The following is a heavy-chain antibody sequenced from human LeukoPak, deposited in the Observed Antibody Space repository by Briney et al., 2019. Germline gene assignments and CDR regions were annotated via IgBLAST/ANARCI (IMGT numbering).Heavy chain of an antibody. CDR1: GFTFSSYP. V-gene: IGHV3-23*01. D-gene: IGHD2-2*01. CDR3: AKDLVVVPAAIRRGDPDAFDI. CDR2: ISGSGGST. J-gene: IGHJ3*02. Sequence: SGGSLRLSCAASGFTFSSYPMNWVRQAPGKGLEWVSAISGSGGSTYYADSVKGRFTIPRDNSKNTLYLQMNSLRAEDTAVYYCAKDLVVVPAAIRRGDPDAFDIWGQGTMVTVSS.